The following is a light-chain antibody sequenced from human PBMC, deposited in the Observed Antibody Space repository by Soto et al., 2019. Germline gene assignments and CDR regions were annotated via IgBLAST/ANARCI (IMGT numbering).Light chain of an antibody. J-gene: IGKJ5*01. CDR1: QSISSW. CDR2: KAS. CDR3: QQYNSYPIT. V-gene: IGKV1-5*03. Sequence: DTQMTQFPSTLSASLGDRVTITCRASQSISSWLAWYQQKPGKVPNLLMYKASSLETGVPSRFSGSGSGTEFTLTINNLQPDDFGTYFCQQYNSYPITFGQGTRLEMK.